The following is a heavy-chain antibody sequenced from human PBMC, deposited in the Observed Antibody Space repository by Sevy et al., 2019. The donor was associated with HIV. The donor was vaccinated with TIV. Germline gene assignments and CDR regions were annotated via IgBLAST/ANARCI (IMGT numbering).Heavy chain of an antibody. J-gene: IGHJ6*02. CDR1: GYTFTSYG. V-gene: IGHV1-18*01. CDR3: ARDEYSGYEVPYYYGMDV. Sequence: ASVKVSCKASGYTFTSYGISWVRQAPGQGLEWMGWISAYNGNTNYAQKLQGRVTMTTDTSTSTAYMELRSLRSDDTAVHYCARDEYSGYEVPYYYGMDVWGQGTTVTVSS. D-gene: IGHD5-12*01. CDR2: ISAYNGNT.